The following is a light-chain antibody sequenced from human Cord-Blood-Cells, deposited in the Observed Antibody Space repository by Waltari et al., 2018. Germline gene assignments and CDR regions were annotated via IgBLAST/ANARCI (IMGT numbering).Light chain of an antibody. CDR3: QQSYSTPYS. CDR2: AAS. Sequence: DIQMTQSPSSLSASVGDRVTITCRARQSISSYLNWYQQKPGKAPKLLIYAASSVQSGVPSRFSGSGSGTDFTLTISSLQPEDFATYYCQQSYSTPYSFGQGTKLEIK. J-gene: IGKJ2*03. CDR1: QSISSY. V-gene: IGKV1-39*01.